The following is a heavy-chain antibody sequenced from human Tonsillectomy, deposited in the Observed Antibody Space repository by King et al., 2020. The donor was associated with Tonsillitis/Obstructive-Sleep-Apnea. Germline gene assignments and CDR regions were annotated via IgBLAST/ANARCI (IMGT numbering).Heavy chain of an antibody. CDR1: GFSFSPYS. CDR2: ISSSSTYI. CDR3: AGDRSRLQPFYFDF. V-gene: IGHV3-21*01. J-gene: IGHJ4*02. Sequence: VQLVESGGGLVKPGGSLRLSCAASGFSFSPYSLNWVRQAPGKGLEWVSFISSSSTYIYYPHSVKGRFTISRDNAKHSLYLQMNSLTAEDTAVYFGAGDRSRLQPFYFDFWGQGTLITVSS.